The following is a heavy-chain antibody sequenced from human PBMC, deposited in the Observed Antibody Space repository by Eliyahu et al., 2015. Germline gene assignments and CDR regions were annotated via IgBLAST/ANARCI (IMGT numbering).Heavy chain of an antibody. CDR1: GFTFSNAW. V-gene: IGHV3-15*01. Sequence: EVQLVESGGGLVKPGGSLRLSCAASGFTFSNAWMSWVRQAPGKGLEWVSRIKSKTDGGTTDYAAPVKGRFTISRDDSKNTLYLQMNSLKTEDTAVYYCTTAAFGGVIPTYYWGQGTLVTVSS. CDR3: TTAAFGGVIPTYY. CDR2: IKSKTDGGTT. J-gene: IGHJ4*02. D-gene: IGHD3-16*02.